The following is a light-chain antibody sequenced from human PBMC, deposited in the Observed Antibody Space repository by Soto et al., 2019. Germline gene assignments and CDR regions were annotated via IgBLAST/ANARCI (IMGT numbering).Light chain of an antibody. CDR2: DVS. CDR3: SSFTSSSTVV. CDR1: SSDVGGYNY. V-gene: IGLV2-14*01. Sequence: QSALTRPASVSGSPGQSITISCTGTSSDVGGYNYVSWYQQHPGKAPKLMIYDVSNRPSGVSNRFSGSKSGNTASLTISGLQAEDEAYYYCSSFTSSSTVVFGGGTKLTVL. J-gene: IGLJ2*01.